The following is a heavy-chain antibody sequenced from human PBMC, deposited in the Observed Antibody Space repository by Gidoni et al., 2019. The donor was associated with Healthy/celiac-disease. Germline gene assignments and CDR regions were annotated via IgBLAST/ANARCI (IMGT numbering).Heavy chain of an antibody. CDR1: GSTFDDYG. D-gene: IGHD6-13*01. Sequence: EVQLVESGGGVVRPGGSLRLSCAASGSTFDDYGMSWVRQAPGKGLELVSGINWNGGSTGYADSVKGRFTISRDNAKNSRYLQMNSLRAEDTALYHCARGGGLDTSSWSFDYWGQGTLVTVSS. CDR3: ARGGGLDTSSWSFDY. V-gene: IGHV3-20*01. CDR2: INWNGGST. J-gene: IGHJ4*02.